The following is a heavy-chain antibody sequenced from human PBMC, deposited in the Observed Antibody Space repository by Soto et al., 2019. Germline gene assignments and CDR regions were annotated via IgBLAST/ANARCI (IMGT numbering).Heavy chain of an antibody. CDR1: GYTFTSYG. J-gene: IGHJ3*02. CDR2: ISAYNGNT. CDR3: ASSVTYYYDSRGPDAFDI. D-gene: IGHD3-22*01. V-gene: IGHV1-18*01. Sequence: ASVKVSCKASGYTFTSYGISWVGQAPGQGLEWMGWISAYNGNTNYAQKLQGRVTMTTDTSTSTAYMELRSLRSDDTAVYYCASSVTYYYDSRGPDAFDIWGQGTMVTVSS.